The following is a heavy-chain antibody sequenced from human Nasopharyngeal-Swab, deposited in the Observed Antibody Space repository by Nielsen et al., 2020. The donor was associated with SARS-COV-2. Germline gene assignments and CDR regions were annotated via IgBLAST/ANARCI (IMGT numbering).Heavy chain of an antibody. V-gene: IGHV3-48*02. CDR1: GFTFNTYG. J-gene: IGHJ4*02. Sequence: GGSLRLSCAASGFTFNTYGMNWVRQAPGKGLEWISYISDDNTIFYADSVKGRFTISRDNAKNYLYLQMNSLRDEDTAVYYCARDLELLTNYYALDYWGQGTLVTVSS. CDR3: ARDLELLTNYYALDY. D-gene: IGHD3-9*01. CDR2: ISDDNTI.